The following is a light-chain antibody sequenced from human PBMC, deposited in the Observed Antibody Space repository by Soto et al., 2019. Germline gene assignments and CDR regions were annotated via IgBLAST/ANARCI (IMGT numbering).Light chain of an antibody. CDR2: AAS. CDR1: QSISTY. V-gene: IGKV1-39*01. CDR3: PPGYSTPHT. Sequence: DIQMTQSPSSLSASVGDRVTITCRASQSISTYVHWYQQKPGKAPNLLIYAASTLQSGVPSRFSGSVSRTDFTLTISSLQPEDFAPYCFPPGYSTPHTFGGGTKVDIK. J-gene: IGKJ4*01.